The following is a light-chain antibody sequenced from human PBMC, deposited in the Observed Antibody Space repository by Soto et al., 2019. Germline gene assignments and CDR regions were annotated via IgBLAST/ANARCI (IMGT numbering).Light chain of an antibody. CDR1: ISNIGSNP. CDR3: AAWDDSLSVYV. CDR2: RNN. J-gene: IGLJ1*01. V-gene: IGLV1-47*01. Sequence: SVLTQPPSASGTPGQRVTSSCSCSISNIGSNPVYWHQQLPGTAPKLLIYRNNQRPSGVPDRFSDSKSCTSASLAISGLRSDDEAEDYCAAWDDSLSVYVFGTGTKVTVL.